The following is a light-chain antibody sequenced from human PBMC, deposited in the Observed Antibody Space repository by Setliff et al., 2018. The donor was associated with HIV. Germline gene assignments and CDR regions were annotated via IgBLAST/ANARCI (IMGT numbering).Light chain of an antibody. V-gene: IGLV2-14*01. CDR1: SSDVGAYNY. CDR2: EVS. J-gene: IGLJ1*01. Sequence: QSALTQPRSVSGSPGQSVTFSCTGSSSDVGAYNYVSWYQQRPGTAPKLIIYEVSNRPSWVSNRFSGSKSGNTASLTISGLQAEDEADYYCSSYTFSSTPYVFGTGTKVTVL. CDR3: SSYTFSSTPYV.